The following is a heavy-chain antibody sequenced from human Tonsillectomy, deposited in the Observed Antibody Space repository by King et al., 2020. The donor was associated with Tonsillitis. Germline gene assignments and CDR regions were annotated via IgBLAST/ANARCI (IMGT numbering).Heavy chain of an antibody. D-gene: IGHD2-2*01. CDR2: IKSKTDGGTT. CDR1: GFTFSNAW. V-gene: IGHV3-15*01. Sequence: VQLVQSGGGLVKPGGSLRLSCAASGFTFSNAWMSWVRQAPGKRLEWVGRIKSKTDGGTTDYAAPVKGRFTISRDDSKNTLYLQMNSLKTEDTAVYYCTTDPDCSSTSCLGFFDYWGQGTLVTVSS. CDR3: TTDPDCSSTSCLGFFDY. J-gene: IGHJ4*02.